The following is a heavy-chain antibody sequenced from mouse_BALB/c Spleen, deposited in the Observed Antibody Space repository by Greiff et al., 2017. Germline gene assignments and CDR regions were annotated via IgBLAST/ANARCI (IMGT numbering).Heavy chain of an antibody. Sequence: EVKLQESGPGLVKPSQSLSLTCTVTGYSITSDYAWNWIRQFPGNKLEWMGYISYSGSTSYNPSLKSRISITRDTSKNQFFLQLNSVTTEDTATYDCARGAFITTDEGFAYWGQGTLVTVSA. V-gene: IGHV3-2*02. D-gene: IGHD1-1*01. CDR2: ISYSGST. CDR3: ARGAFITTDEGFAY. CDR1: GYSITSDYA. J-gene: IGHJ3*01.